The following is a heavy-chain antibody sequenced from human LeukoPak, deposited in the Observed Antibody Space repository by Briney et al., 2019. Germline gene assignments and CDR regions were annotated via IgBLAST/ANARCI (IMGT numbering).Heavy chain of an antibody. V-gene: IGHV4-61*08. J-gene: IGHJ4*02. CDR3: ARGEYSGSD. Sequence: SETLSLTCTVSGGSISSGGYYWSWIRQHPGKGLEWIGYIYYSGSGSTNYNPSLKSRVTISVDTSKNQFSLKLSSVTAADTAVYYCARGEYSGSDWGQGTLVTVSS. CDR1: GGSISSGGYY. CDR2: IYYSGSGST. D-gene: IGHD1-1*01.